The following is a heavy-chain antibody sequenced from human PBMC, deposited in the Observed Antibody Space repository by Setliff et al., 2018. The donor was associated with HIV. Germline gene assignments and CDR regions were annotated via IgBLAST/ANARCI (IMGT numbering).Heavy chain of an antibody. D-gene: IGHD3-3*01. J-gene: IGHJ3*02. V-gene: IGHV4-39*01. CDR2: IYYSGNT. CDR3: ARQCGYTRGWDIFGVVAGSFDI. Sequence: PSETLSLTCSVSGGSISSGTYYWGWIRQPPGKGLEWIGTIYYSGNTYYRPSLKSRVTISVDTSTNQFSLRLNSVTAADTAVYFCARQCGYTRGWDIFGVVAGSFDIWGQGTMVTVSS. CDR1: GGSISSGTYY.